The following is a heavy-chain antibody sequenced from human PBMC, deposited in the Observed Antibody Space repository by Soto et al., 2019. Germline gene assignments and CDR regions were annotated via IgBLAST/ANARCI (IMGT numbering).Heavy chain of an antibody. D-gene: IGHD5-18*01. V-gene: IGHV1-18*01. J-gene: IGHJ6*02. CDR3: ARILRDTAMVYGMDV. CDR2: ISAYNGHT. CDR1: GYTFTSYV. Sequence: QVQLVQSGAEVKKPGASVKVSCKASGYTFTSYVISWVRQAPGQGLEWMGWISAYNGHTNYAQKLQGRVTTTTDTSTSTAYMDLRTLRSDYTAVYYCARILRDTAMVYGMDVWGQGTTVTVSS.